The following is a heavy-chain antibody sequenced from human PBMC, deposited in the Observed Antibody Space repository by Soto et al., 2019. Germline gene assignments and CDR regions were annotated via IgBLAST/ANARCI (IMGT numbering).Heavy chain of an antibody. Sequence: GASVKVSCKASGYTFTSYGISWVRQAPGQGLEWMGWISAYNGNANYAQKLQGRVTMTTDTSTSTAYMELRSLRSDDTAVYYCARDPAVAGRARASYYYGMDVWGQGTTVTVSS. CDR2: ISAYNGNA. CDR3: ARDPAVAGRARASYYYGMDV. V-gene: IGHV1-18*04. D-gene: IGHD6-19*01. J-gene: IGHJ6*02. CDR1: GYTFTSYG.